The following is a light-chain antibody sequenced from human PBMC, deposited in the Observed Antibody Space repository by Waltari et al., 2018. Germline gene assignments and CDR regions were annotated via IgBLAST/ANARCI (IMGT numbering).Light chain of an antibody. J-gene: IGKJ5*01. CDR3: QQYFPYFPMT. CDR2: KTS. Sequence: DIQMTQSPSTLSASVGDRVTITCRASEDITNWLAWYQQKPGKTPDLLIYKTSILQSGVPSRFSGGGSGTEFSLTISSLQPDDFATYYCQQYFPYFPMTFGQGTRLQI. CDR1: EDITNW. V-gene: IGKV1-5*03.